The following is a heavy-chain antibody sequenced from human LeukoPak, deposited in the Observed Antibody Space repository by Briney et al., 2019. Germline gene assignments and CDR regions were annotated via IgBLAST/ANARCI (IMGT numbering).Heavy chain of an antibody. CDR3: AKDRELLHRDAFDI. D-gene: IGHD1-26*01. CDR1: GFTFDDYA. Sequence: GGSLRLSCAASGFTFDDYAMHWVRQAPGKGLEWVSGISGSGGSTYYADSVKGRFTISRDNSKNTLYLQMNSLRAEDTAVYYCAKDRELLHRDAFDIWGQGTMVTVSS. V-gene: IGHV3-23*01. J-gene: IGHJ3*02. CDR2: ISGSGGST.